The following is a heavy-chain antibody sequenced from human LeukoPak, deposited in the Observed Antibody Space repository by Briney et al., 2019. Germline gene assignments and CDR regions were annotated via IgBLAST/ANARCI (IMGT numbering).Heavy chain of an antibody. V-gene: IGHV5-51*01. CDR2: IYPRDSDT. D-gene: IGHD6-25*01. CDR3: ARLLAAPYYINF. J-gene: IGHJ4*02. CDR1: GYDFTSYW. Sequence: GESLKISCEGSGYDFTSYWVAWVRQMPGKGPEWMGLIYPRDSDTRYSPSFQGQVSISVDTSIDTAYLQWSSVKASDTAMYYCARLLAAPYYINFWGQGTLVTVSS.